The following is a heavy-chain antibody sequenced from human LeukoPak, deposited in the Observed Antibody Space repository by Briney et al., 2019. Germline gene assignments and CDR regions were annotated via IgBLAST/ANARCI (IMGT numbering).Heavy chain of an antibody. D-gene: IGHD3-22*01. J-gene: IGHJ4*02. CDR2: ISECGGST. Sequence: GGSLRLSCAASGFTFSNYAMSWVRQAPGHGLEWVSIISECGGSTNYADSVKGRFTISRDNSKNTLFLQMNSLRAEDTAVYYCARRYYDTSGYYSLDYWGQGTLVTVSS. CDR1: GFTFSNYA. CDR3: ARRYYDTSGYYSLDY. V-gene: IGHV3-23*01.